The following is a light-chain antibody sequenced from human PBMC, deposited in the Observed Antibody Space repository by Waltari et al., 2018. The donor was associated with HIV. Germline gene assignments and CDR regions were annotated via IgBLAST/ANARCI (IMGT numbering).Light chain of an antibody. Sequence: HSVLTQPPSASGTPGQTVIISCFGNTSNIANNTVTWYQHFPGSAPKLLIHMNKYRPSGGRNRFAGSRSGTSASLTISGLQIEDEAQYYCATWDDSLNGVFGAGTRLTVL. V-gene: IGLV1-44*01. CDR1: TSNIANNT. CDR3: ATWDDSLNGV. CDR2: MNK. J-gene: IGLJ3*02.